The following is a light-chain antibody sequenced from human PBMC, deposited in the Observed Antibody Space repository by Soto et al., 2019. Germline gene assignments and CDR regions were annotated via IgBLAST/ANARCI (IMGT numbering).Light chain of an antibody. CDR2: DNN. CDR1: SSNIGNNY. J-gene: IGLJ2*01. V-gene: IGLV1-51*01. Sequence: QSVLTQPPSVSAAPGQKVTISCSGSSSNIGNNYVSWYQHLPGTAPKLLIYDNNKRHSGIPDRFSGSKSGTSGTLDITGLQTGDEADYYCATWDYSLTGEVFGGGTKLTVL. CDR3: ATWDYSLTGEV.